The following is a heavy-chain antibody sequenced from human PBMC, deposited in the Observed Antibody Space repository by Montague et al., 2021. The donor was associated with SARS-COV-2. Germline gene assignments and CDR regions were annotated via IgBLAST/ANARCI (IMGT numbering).Heavy chain of an antibody. CDR1: GFPFDDHA. V-gene: IGHV3-9*01. CDR3: AKGPRHDVASGLDH. D-gene: IGHD6-13*01. CDR2: ISWNSSSL. Sequence: SLRLSCAASGFPFDDHAMFWVRQAPGKGLEWVSGISWNSSSLGYADSLKGRFTVSRDNAKNSLYLQMNSLRPDDTALYYCAKGPRHDVASGLDHWGQGTLVTVSS. J-gene: IGHJ4*02.